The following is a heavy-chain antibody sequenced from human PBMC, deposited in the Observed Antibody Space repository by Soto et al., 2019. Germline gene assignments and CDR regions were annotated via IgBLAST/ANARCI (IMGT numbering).Heavy chain of an antibody. V-gene: IGHV1-18*01. D-gene: IGHD3-9*01. Sequence: ASVKVSCKASGYTFTSYGISWVRQAPGQGLEWMGWISAYNGNTNYAQKLQGRVTMTTDTSTSTAYMELRSLRSDDTAVYYCARDLDDILTGYYWDWFDPWGQGTLVTVSS. CDR2: ISAYNGNT. CDR3: ARDLDDILTGYYWDWFDP. J-gene: IGHJ5*02. CDR1: GYTFTSYG.